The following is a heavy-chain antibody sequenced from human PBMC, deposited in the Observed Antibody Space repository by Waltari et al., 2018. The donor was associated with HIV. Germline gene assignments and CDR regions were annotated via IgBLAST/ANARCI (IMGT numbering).Heavy chain of an antibody. CDR1: GFHFSSYS. D-gene: IGHD6-13*01. CDR2: ITSSSTYR. CDR3: ARDRSAGGVYSDAFDI. J-gene: IGHJ3*02. V-gene: IGHV3-21*02. Sequence: EVQLGESGGGLVTPGGSLRLSCAGPGFHFSSYSMNWVRQAPGKGLEWVSSITSSSTYRYYADSVKGRFTISRDNAKNSLYLQMHSLSAEDTAVYYCARDRSAGGVYSDAFDIWGQGTTVTVSS.